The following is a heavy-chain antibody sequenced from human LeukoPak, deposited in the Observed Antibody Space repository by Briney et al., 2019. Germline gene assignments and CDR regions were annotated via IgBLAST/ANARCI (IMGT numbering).Heavy chain of an antibody. V-gene: IGHV3-30*18. J-gene: IGHJ6*04. Sequence: GGSLRLSCAASGFTFSSYGMHWVRQAPGKGLEWVAVISYDGSSKYYADSVKGRFTISRDNSKNTLYLQMNSLRAEDTAVYYCAKDLMDVWGKGTTVTVSS. CDR1: GFTFSSYG. CDR2: ISYDGSSK. CDR3: AKDLMDV.